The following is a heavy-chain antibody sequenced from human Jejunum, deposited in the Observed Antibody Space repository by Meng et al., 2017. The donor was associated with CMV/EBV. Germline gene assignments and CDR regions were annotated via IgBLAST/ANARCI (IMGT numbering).Heavy chain of an antibody. J-gene: IGHJ2*01. Sequence: KGSGYSFTAFYINGVRQAPGQGLDWVGWVDTHRCRTLYAQNFEDRVTMTSDTSINTAYMEMSGLTSDDTAMYYCARVWGNFHWYFDLWGRGTLVTVSS. CDR1: GYSFTAFY. CDR3: ARVWGNFHWYFDL. D-gene: IGHD7-27*01. CDR2: VDTHRCRT. V-gene: IGHV1-2*02.